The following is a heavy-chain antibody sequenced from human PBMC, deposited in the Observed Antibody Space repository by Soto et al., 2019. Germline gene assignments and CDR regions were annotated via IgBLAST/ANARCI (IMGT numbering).Heavy chain of an antibody. Sequence: EVQLLESGGGLVQPGGSLRLSCAASGFTFSTYAMTWVRQAPGKGLEWVSSVTNSGSNTYHADSVKGRFTISRDNSKNMLFLQMNSLRAEDTALHYCAKDLAATATGDSFDIWGQGTMLTVSS. CDR1: GFTFSTYA. CDR2: VTNSGSNT. V-gene: IGHV3-23*01. D-gene: IGHD1-1*01. CDR3: AKDLAATATGDSFDI. J-gene: IGHJ3*02.